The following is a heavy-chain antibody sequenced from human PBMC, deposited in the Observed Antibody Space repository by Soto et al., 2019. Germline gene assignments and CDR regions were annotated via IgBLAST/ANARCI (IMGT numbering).Heavy chain of an antibody. Sequence: SETLSLTCTVSGGSISSSSYYWGWIRQPPGKGLEWIGSIYYSGSTYYNPSLKSRVTISVDTSKNQFSLKLSSVTAADTAVYYCARDGRALRFLEWLKYYYYYMDVWGKGTTVTVSS. V-gene: IGHV4-39*02. J-gene: IGHJ6*03. CDR2: IYYSGST. D-gene: IGHD3-3*01. CDR1: GGSISSSSYY. CDR3: ARDGRALRFLEWLKYYYYYMDV.